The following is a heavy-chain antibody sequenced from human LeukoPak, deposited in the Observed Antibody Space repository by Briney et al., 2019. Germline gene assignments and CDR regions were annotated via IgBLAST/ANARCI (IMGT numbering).Heavy chain of an antibody. V-gene: IGHV4-34*01. CDR1: GGSFSGYY. CDR3: ARDPHSSGWYEGSKPDY. CDR2: INHSGST. J-gene: IGHJ4*02. D-gene: IGHD6-19*01. Sequence: PSETLSLTCAVYGGSFSGYYWSWIRQPPGKGLEWIGEINHSGSTNYNPSLKSRVTISVDTSKNQFSLKLSSVTAADTAVYYCARDPHSSGWYEGSKPDYWGQGTLVTVSS.